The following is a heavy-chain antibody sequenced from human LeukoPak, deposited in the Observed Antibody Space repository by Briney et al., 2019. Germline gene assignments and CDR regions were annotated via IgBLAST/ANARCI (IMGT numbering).Heavy chain of an antibody. CDR3: ARQFPRSAGYYFDY. CDR1: GGSVSSGISY. D-gene: IGHD6-13*01. V-gene: IGHV4-61*01. J-gene: IGHJ4*02. Sequence: PSETLSLTCSVSGGSVSSGISYWSWIRQPPGEGLEWIAYISDSGGSDYNPSLRGRVTISLDTSKNQFSLKLSSVTTADTAVYYCARQFPRSAGYYFDYWGQGTLVTVSS. CDR2: ISDSGGS.